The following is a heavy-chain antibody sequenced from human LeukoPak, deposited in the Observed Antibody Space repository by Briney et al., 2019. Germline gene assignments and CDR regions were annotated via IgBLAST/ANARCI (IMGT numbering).Heavy chain of an antibody. CDR2: IKQDGTEK. CDR3: ARGRDGSGQVA. Sequence: GGSLRLSCAASGFTFSRYWMNWVRQAPGKGLEWVAQIKQDGTEKYYVDSVKGRFTISRDNAENSLYLQMNSLRAEDTAVYYCARGRDGSGQVAWGQGTLVTVSS. CDR1: GFTFSRYW. V-gene: IGHV3-7*01. D-gene: IGHD3-10*01. J-gene: IGHJ4*02.